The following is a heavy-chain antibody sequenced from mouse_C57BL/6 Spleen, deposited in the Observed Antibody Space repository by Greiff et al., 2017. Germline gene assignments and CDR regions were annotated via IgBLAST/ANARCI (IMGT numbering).Heavy chain of an antibody. V-gene: IGHV1-64*01. CDR2: IHPNSGST. J-gene: IGHJ2*01. Sequence: QVQLQQPGAELVKPGASVKLSCKASGYTFTSYWMHWVKQSPGQGLEWIGMIHPNSGSTNYNEKFKSKATLTVDKSSSTAYMQLSSLTSEDSAVYYCAREGLRCYFDYWGQGTTLTVSS. CDR1: GYTFTSYW. CDR3: AREGLRCYFDY. D-gene: IGHD2-2*01.